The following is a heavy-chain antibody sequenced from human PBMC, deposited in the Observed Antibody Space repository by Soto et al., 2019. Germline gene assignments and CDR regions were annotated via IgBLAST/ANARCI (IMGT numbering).Heavy chain of an antibody. CDR3: ARDFTDDAFDV. V-gene: IGHV3-7*01. CDR1: GITFSNFW. J-gene: IGHJ3*01. Sequence: PGGSLRLSCAASGITFSNFWMSWVRQATGKGLEWVAKIKQDGSEKLYMGSVKGRFAVSRDNAKNSLYLQMNSLRAEDSAVYYFARDFTDDAFDVLSQGTMVTVS. D-gene: IGHD3-16*01. CDR2: IKQDGSEK.